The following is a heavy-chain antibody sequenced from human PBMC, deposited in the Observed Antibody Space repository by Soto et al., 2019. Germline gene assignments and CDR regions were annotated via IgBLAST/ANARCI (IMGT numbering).Heavy chain of an antibody. CDR2: IWYDGSNK. CDR1: GFTFSSYG. CDR3: ARARVTTGKVDY. D-gene: IGHD4-17*01. J-gene: IGHJ4*02. V-gene: IGHV3-33*01. Sequence: QVQLVESGGGVVQPGRSLRLSCAASGFTFSSYGMHWVRQAPGKGLEWVAVIWYDGSNKYYADSVKGRFTISRDNSKNTLYLQMNSLRAEDTAVYYCARARVTTGKVDYWGQGTLVTVSS.